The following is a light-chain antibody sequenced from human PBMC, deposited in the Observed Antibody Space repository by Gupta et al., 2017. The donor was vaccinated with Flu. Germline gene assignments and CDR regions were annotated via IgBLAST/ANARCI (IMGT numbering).Light chain of an antibody. Sequence: SYDLTQPASVSVSPGQTASITCSGDKLGEKYACWYQRKPGQSPVLVIYQDTKRPSGIPERFSGSNSGNTATLTISGTQAMDEADDYCQSWDSGTVVCGGGTKLTVL. CDR3: QSWDSGTVV. V-gene: IGLV3-1*01. CDR1: KLGEKY. J-gene: IGLJ2*01. CDR2: QDT.